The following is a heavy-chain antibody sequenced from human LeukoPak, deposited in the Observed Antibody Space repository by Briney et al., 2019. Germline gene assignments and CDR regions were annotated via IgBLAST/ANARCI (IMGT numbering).Heavy chain of an antibody. J-gene: IGHJ3*02. CDR2: IYYSGTT. D-gene: IGHD1-26*01. CDR3: ARTRIVGATYAFDI. CDR1: GGSLSSSIYY. Sequence: SETLSLTCTVSGGSLSSSIYYWRWLRPPPGRGLEWLGSIYYSGTTYYNPSLKSRVTISVDTSKYQFSLKLSSVTAADTAVYYCARTRIVGATYAFDIWGQGTMVTVSS. V-gene: IGHV4-39*07.